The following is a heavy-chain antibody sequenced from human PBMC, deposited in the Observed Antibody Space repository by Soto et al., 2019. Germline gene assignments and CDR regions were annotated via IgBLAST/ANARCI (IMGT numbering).Heavy chain of an antibody. Sequence: EVHLVEYGGGLVQPGGSLRLSCAASGFTFSSYEMNWVRQAPGKGLEWVSHISDTYSIYYADSVKGRFTISRDNAKTSLYLQMNSLRAEDTAVYYCARSSGSYRPFDYWGQGTLVTVSS. CDR2: ISDTYSI. CDR3: ARSSGSYRPFDY. J-gene: IGHJ4*02. D-gene: IGHD3-22*01. CDR1: GFTFSSYE. V-gene: IGHV3-48*03.